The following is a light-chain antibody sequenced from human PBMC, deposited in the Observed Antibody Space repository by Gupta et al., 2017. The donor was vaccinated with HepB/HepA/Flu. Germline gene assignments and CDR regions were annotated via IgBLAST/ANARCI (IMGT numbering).Light chain of an antibody. CDR3: QSFDKSLNSWV. CDR2: ANN. J-gene: IGLJ3*02. V-gene: IGLV1-40*01. CDR1: SSNIGATYA. Sequence: QSALTPPPSVSGAPAQRVTIFCPGSSSNIGATYAVHWYQQLPGTAPKLLIYANNNRPSGVPERFSASKSGTSASLAIIGLQTEDEADYYCQSFDKSLNSWVFGGGTKLTVL.